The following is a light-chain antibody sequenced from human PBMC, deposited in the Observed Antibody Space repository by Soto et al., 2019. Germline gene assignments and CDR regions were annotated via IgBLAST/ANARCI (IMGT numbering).Light chain of an antibody. V-gene: IGKV3-11*01. CDR1: QSVSSN. J-gene: IGKJ1*01. Sequence: EIGMTQSPATLSVSPGERATVSWRASQSVSSNSAWYQQKPGQAPRLLIYDAPNRATGIPARFSGSGSGTDFNLTISRLEHEDFAVYYCQQRSNWWTFGQGTKVDIK. CDR2: DAP. CDR3: QQRSNWWT.